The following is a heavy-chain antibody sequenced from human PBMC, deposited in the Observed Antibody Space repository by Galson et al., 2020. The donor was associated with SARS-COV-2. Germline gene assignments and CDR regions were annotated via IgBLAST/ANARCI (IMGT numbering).Heavy chain of an antibody. D-gene: IGHD6-13*01. Sequence: SETLSLTCTVSGGSISSGDYYWSWIRQPPGKGLEWIGYIYYSGSTYYNPSLKSRVTISVDTSKNQFSLKLSSVTAADTAVYYCASQYSSSWYAEYLQHWGQGTLVTVSS. V-gene: IGHV4-30-4*01. CDR3: ASQYSSSWYAEYLQH. J-gene: IGHJ1*01. CDR1: GGSISSGDYY. CDR2: IYYSGST.